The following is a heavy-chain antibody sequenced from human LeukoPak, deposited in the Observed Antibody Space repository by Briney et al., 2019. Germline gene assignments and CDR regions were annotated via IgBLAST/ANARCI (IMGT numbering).Heavy chain of an antibody. CDR1: GFTFSSYS. Sequence: GGSLRLSCAASGFTFSSYSMNWVRQAPGKGLEWVSYISSSSSTIYYADSVKGRFTISRDNAKNSLYLQMNSLRAEDTAVYYCARDRAIRSFYFDYWGQGTLVTASS. J-gene: IGHJ4*02. CDR3: ARDRAIRSFYFDY. CDR2: ISSSSSTI. D-gene: IGHD3-3*01. V-gene: IGHV3-48*01.